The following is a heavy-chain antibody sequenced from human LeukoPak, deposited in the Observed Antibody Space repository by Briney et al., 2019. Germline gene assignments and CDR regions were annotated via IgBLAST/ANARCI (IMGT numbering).Heavy chain of an antibody. Sequence: GGALTLSCAASGFTFSSYSMNWVRQAPGKGLEGVSSISNSSSYIYYADSVKGRFNISRDNAKNSLYLQINSMRAEDTALYYCAKGWGSGYYHDAFDIWGQGTMVTVSS. CDR1: GFTFSSYS. CDR2: ISNSSSYI. V-gene: IGHV3-21*04. CDR3: AKGWGSGYYHDAFDI. D-gene: IGHD3-22*01. J-gene: IGHJ3*02.